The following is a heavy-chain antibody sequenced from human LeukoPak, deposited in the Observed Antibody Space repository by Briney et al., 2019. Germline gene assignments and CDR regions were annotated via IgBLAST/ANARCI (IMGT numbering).Heavy chain of an antibody. J-gene: IGHJ4*02. CDR1: GGSISSGGYY. Sequence: PSETLSLTCTVSGGSISSGGYYWSWIRQHPGKGLEWIGYIYYSGSTYYNPSLKSRVTISVDTSKNQFSLKLSSVTAADTAVYYCARDCSSTSCYKSNVDWGRGTLVTVSS. CDR2: IYYSGST. CDR3: ARDCSSTSCYKSNVD. V-gene: IGHV4-31*03. D-gene: IGHD2-2*02.